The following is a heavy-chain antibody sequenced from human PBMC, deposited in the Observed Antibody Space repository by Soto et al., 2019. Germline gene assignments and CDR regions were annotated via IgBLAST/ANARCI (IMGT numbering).Heavy chain of an antibody. CDR3: ARMDGRGYYGSYFDY. D-gene: IGHD3-22*01. Sequence: QVQLVESGGGVVQPGRSLRLSCAASGFTFSSYAMHWVRQAPGKGLEWVAIISYDGSNKYYADSVKGRFTISRDNSKSKMFLQMNSLRAEDRDVYYCARMDGRGYYGSYFDYWGQGTLVTVSS. CDR2: ISYDGSNK. V-gene: IGHV3-30-3*01. CDR1: GFTFSSYA. J-gene: IGHJ4*02.